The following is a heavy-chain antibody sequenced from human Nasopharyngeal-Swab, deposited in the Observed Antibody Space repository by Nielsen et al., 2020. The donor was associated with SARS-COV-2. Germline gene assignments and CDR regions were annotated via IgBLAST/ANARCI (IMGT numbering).Heavy chain of an antibody. CDR3: AKDLHKQQLAQYYYYGIDV. D-gene: IGHD6-13*01. J-gene: IGHJ6*02. V-gene: IGHV3-23*01. CDR2: IRGSGGST. Sequence: VRQAPGKGLEWVSAIRGSGGSTYYADSVKGRFTISRDNSKNTLYLQMNSLRAEDTAVYYCAKDLHKQQLAQYYYYGIDVWGQGTTVTVSS.